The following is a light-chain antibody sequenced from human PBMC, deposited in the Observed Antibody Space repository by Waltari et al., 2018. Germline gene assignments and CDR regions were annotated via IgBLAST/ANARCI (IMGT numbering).Light chain of an antibody. Sequence: EIVLTQSPGTLSLSPGERATLSCRASQSVSSSYLAWYQQKPGQAPRLHIYGASSRATGIPDRFSGSGSATDFTLTISRLEPEDFAVYYCQQYGSSLWTFGQGTKVAIK. V-gene: IGKV3-20*01. J-gene: IGKJ1*01. CDR3: QQYGSSLWT. CDR2: GAS. CDR1: QSVSSSY.